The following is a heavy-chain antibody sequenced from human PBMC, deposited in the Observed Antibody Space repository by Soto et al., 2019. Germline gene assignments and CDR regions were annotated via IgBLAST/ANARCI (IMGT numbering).Heavy chain of an antibody. J-gene: IGHJ4*02. V-gene: IGHV3-23*01. D-gene: IGHD2-15*01. Sequence: EVQVLESGGDLIQPGGSLRLSCVVSGFAFNNHAIHWVRQAPGKGLEWVSGVSPSGGITYYSDSVKGRFTISRDNSKNTVHLQTTSLRADDTAVYYCAKVPSAAPFFDSWGQGTLVTVSS. CDR2: VSPSGGIT. CDR1: GFAFNNHA. CDR3: AKVPSAAPFFDS.